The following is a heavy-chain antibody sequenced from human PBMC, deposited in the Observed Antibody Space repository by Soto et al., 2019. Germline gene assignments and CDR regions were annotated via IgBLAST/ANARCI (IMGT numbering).Heavy chain of an antibody. J-gene: IGHJ1*01. Sequence: QITLKESGPALGKPTQTLTLTCTFSGFSLDTNEVGVGWIRQHPGKALQWLAIIYWDDDKRYIQSLKGRLTISKDPLKNQVVLTMTTRDPLDTATYYCIHFRSGWYMSRGQGTLVIFSS. V-gene: IGHV2-5*02. CDR1: GFSLDTNEVG. CDR2: IYWDDDK. CDR3: IHFRSGWYMS. D-gene: IGHD6-19*01.